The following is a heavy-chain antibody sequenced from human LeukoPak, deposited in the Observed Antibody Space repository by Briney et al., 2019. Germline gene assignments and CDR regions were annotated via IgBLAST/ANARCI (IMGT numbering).Heavy chain of an antibody. CDR3: ARGNLNDAYFDC. Sequence: PSETLSLTCTVSGASIYSYYWNWIRQSPGKGLEWIAYISDNGYTNYNPSLSSRVTILVDTSRNQFSLKVRSVTAADTAVYFCARGNLNDAYFDCWGQGALVTVYS. V-gene: IGHV4-59*12. CDR1: GASIYSYY. CDR2: ISDNGYT. J-gene: IGHJ4*02. D-gene: IGHD1-20*01.